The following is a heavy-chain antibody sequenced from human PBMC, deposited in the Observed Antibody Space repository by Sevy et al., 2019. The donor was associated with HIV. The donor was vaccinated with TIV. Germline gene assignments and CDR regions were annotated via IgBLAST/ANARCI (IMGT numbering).Heavy chain of an antibody. V-gene: IGHV3-7*01. CDR3: ARAMGV. Sequence: ESLKISCVGSGISISSHWMNWVRQSTGKGLEWVANINQDRSEIYYVDSVKGRFTISRENAKNSGYLQMHSLRVEDSGVYYCARAMGVWGQGTTVTVSS. CDR2: INQDRSEI. CDR1: GISISSHW. J-gene: IGHJ6*02.